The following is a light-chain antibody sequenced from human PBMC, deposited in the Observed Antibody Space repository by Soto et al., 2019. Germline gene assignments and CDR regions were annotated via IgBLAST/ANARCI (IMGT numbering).Light chain of an antibody. CDR3: HQYGNSPWT. J-gene: IGKJ1*01. CDR2: GAS. Sequence: EIVLTQSPGTLSLSPGERATLSCRASQSGFSFYLAWFQQKPGQAPRLLIYGASSRATGIPERFSGSGSGTDFTLTISRLEPEDFSVYYCHQYGNSPWTLGQRTKVEIK. CDR1: QSGFSFY. V-gene: IGKV3-20*01.